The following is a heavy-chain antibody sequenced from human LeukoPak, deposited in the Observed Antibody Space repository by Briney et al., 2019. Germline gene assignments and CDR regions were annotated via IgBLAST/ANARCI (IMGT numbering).Heavy chain of an antibody. CDR2: INPNSGGT. J-gene: IGHJ6*03. CDR1: GYTFTGYY. D-gene: IGHD2-15*01. CDR3: ARDGQIFYYYYYMDV. Sequence: ASVKVSCKASGYTFTGYYMHWVRQAPGQGLEWMGWINPNSGGTNYAQKFQGRVAMTRDTSISTAYMELSRLRSDDTAVYYCARDGQIFYYYYYMDVWGKGTTVTVSS. V-gene: IGHV1-2*02.